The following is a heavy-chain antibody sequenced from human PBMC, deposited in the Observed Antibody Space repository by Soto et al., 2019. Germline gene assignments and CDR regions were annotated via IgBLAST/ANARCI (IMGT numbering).Heavy chain of an antibody. Sequence: SVKVSYKASRGTFSSYAISWVRQSPVQGLEWMGGIIPIFGTANYAQKFQGRVTITADESTSTAYMELSSLRSEDTAVYYCASGGGKTYYYDSSGYVDAFDIWGQGTMVTVSS. V-gene: IGHV1-69*13. CDR3: ASGGGKTYYYDSSGYVDAFDI. CDR2: IIPIFGTA. D-gene: IGHD3-22*01. J-gene: IGHJ3*02. CDR1: RGTFSSYA.